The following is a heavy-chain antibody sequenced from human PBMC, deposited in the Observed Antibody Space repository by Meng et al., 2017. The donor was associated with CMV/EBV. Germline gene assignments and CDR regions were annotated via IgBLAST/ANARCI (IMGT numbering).Heavy chain of an antibody. CDR1: GGSISSYY. J-gene: IGHJ6*02. D-gene: IGHD3-16*01. CDR3: ARVFGDSYYYYGMDV. Sequence: GSLRLSCTVSGGSISSYYWSWIRQPPGKGLEWIGYIYYSGSTNSNPSLKSRVTISVDTSKNQFSLKLSSVTAADTAVYYCARVFGDSYYYYGMDVWGQGTTVTVSS. V-gene: IGHV4-59*01. CDR2: IYYSGST.